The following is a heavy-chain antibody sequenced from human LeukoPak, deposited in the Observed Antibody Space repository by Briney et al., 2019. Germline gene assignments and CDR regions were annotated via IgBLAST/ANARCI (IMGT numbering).Heavy chain of an antibody. CDR3: ARDGYGY. Sequence: ASVKVSCKVSGYTLTELSMHWVRQAPGQGLEWMGGIIPIFGTANYAQKFQGRVTITTDESTSTAYMELSSLRSEDTAVYYCARDGYGYWGQGTLVTVSS. J-gene: IGHJ4*02. CDR1: GYTLTELS. CDR2: IIPIFGTA. D-gene: IGHD5-18*01. V-gene: IGHV1-69*05.